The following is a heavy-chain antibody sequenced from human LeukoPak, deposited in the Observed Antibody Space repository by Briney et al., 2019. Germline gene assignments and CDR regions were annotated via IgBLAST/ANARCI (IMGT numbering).Heavy chain of an antibody. V-gene: IGHV4-59*01. CDR2: IYSSGST. Sequence: PSETLSLTCTVSGGSISSYYWSWIRQPPGKGLEWIGYIYSSGSTNYNPSLKSRVTISIDTSKNQFSLKLSPVTAADTAVYYCARDRGYCSGGNCYHGDYFDYWGQGTLVTVSS. CDR3: ARDRGYCSGGNCYHGDYFDY. CDR1: GGSISSYY. D-gene: IGHD2-15*01. J-gene: IGHJ4*02.